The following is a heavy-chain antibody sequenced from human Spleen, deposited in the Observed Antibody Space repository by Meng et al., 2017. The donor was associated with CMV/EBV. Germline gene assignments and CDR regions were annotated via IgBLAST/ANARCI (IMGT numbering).Heavy chain of an antibody. J-gene: IGHJ4*02. V-gene: IGHV3-21*01. D-gene: IGHD6-19*01. CDR1: GFTFSSYS. CDR3: ARGLEPPGIAVAGTGY. Sequence: GESLKISCVTSGFTFSSYSMNWVRQAPGKGLEWVSSISSSSSYIYYADSVKGRFTISRDNAKNSLYLQMNSLRAEDTAVYYCARGLEPPGIAVAGTGYWGQGTLVTVSS. CDR2: ISSSSSYI.